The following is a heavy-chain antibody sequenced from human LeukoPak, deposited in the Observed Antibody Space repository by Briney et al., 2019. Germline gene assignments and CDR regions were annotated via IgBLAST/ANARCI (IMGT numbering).Heavy chain of an antibody. CDR2: INTNTGNP. Sequence: ASVTVSCTASGYTFTSYAMNWVRQAPGQGLEWMGWINTNTGNPTYAQGFTGRFVFSLDTSVSTAYLQISSLKAEDTAVYYCAREIGTYYDFWSGYYNTRTFDYWGQGTLVTVSS. D-gene: IGHD3-3*01. CDR3: AREIGTYYDFWSGYYNTRTFDY. J-gene: IGHJ4*02. V-gene: IGHV7-4-1*02. CDR1: GYTFTSYA.